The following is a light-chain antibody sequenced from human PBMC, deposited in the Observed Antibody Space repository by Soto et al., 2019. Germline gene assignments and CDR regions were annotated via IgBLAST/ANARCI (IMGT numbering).Light chain of an antibody. Sequence: DIQMTQSPSTLSASVGDRVTVTCRASQSVITWLAWYQQKPGKAPKLLIYDASSLESGVPSTFSGSGSGTEFTLTISSLHPDDFATYYCQQYNILSTFGQGTKVDIK. V-gene: IGKV1-5*01. CDR2: DAS. CDR3: QQYNILST. CDR1: QSVITW. J-gene: IGKJ1*01.